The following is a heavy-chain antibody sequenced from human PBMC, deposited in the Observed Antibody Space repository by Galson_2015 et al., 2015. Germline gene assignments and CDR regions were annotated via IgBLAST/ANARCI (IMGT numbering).Heavy chain of an antibody. J-gene: IGHJ4*02. D-gene: IGHD2-15*01. CDR3: TSIDYGDY. CDR2: INGGNGDT. Sequence: SVKVSCKASGYSFTDYAMHWVRQAPGQRPEWMGWINGGNGDTTYVQKFQGRVTFTRDTSASTAYMELSSVRYEDAAVYYCTSIDYGDYWGQGTRVTVSS. CDR1: GYSFTDYA. V-gene: IGHV1-3*01.